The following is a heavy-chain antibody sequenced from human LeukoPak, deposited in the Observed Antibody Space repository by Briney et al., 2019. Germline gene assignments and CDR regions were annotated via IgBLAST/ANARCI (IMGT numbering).Heavy chain of an antibody. CDR2: ISGNGVKT. CDR3: ARDTNREQDI. J-gene: IGHJ6*02. Sequence: GSLRLSCAASGFTFSRDYIHWVRQAPGKGLEYVSAISGNGVKTHYTNSVKGSFTISRDNSKNTVYLQIGSLSTEDTAVYYCARDTNREQDIWGQGTAVTVSS. V-gene: IGHV3-64*01. CDR1: GFTFSRDY. D-gene: IGHD3-3*01.